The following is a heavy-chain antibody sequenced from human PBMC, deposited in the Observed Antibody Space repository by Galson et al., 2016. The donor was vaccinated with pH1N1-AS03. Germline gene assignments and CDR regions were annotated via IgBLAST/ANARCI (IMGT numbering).Heavy chain of an antibody. V-gene: IGHV3-48*04. Sequence: SLRLSCAASGFSFSDYSMDWVRQTPGRGLEWPSFISTSETTIYYADSVKGRFTISRDNAKNSLYLQMNSLRAEDTAVYYCARGWRENSFDMWGQGTMVTVSS. D-gene: IGHD2/OR15-2a*01. CDR2: ISTSETTI. J-gene: IGHJ3*02. CDR1: GFSFSDYS. CDR3: ARGWRENSFDM.